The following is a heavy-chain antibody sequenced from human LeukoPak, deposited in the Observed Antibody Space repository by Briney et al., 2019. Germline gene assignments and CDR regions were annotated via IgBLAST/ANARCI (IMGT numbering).Heavy chain of an antibody. J-gene: IGHJ4*02. Sequence: GGSLRLSCAASGFTFSSYSMNWVRQTPGKGLEWVSSISSSSSYIYCADSVKGRFTISRDNAKNSLYLQMNSLRAEDTAVYYWSRGTYSSSPGLVDYWGQGTLVTVSS. V-gene: IGHV3-21*01. D-gene: IGHD6-6*01. CDR2: ISSSSSYI. CDR1: GFTFSSYS. CDR3: SRGTYSSSPGLVDY.